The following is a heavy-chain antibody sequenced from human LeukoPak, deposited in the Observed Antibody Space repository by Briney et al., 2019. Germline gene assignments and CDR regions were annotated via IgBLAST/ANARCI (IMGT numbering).Heavy chain of an antibody. CDR3: ARCGMVRGVISNWFDP. CDR2: INPSGGST. Sequence: GASVKVSCKASGYTFTGYYMHWVRQAPGQGLEWMGIINPSGGSTSYAQKFQGRVTMTRDMSTSTVYMELSSLRSEDTAVYYCARCGMVRGVISNWFDPWGQGTLVTVSS. CDR1: GYTFTGYY. V-gene: IGHV1-46*01. J-gene: IGHJ5*02. D-gene: IGHD3-10*01.